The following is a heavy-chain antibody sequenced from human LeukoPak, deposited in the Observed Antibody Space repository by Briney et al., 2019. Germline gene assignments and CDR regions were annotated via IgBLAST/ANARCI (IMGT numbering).Heavy chain of an antibody. CDR2: MYWDDDK. J-gene: IGHJ5*02. Sequence: SGPTLVKPTQTLTLTCTFSGFSLSTSGVAVGWIRQPPGKALEWLALMYWDDDKRYSPSLKSRLTVTKDTSKNQVVLTMTNMDPVDTATYYCAHNGDDSSRNWFDRWGQGILVTVSS. CDR3: AHNGDDSSRNWFDR. V-gene: IGHV2-5*02. D-gene: IGHD6-13*01. CDR1: GFSLSTSGVA.